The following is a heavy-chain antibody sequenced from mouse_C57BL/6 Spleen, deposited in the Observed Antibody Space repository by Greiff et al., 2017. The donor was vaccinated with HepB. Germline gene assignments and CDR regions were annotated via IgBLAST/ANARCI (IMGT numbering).Heavy chain of an antibody. V-gene: IGHV1-59*01. CDR2: IDPSDSYT. Sequence: QVHVKQPGAELVRPGTSVKLSCKASGYTFTSYWMHWVKQRPGQGLEWIGVIDPSDSYTNYNQKFKGKATLTVDTSSSTAYMQLSSLTSEDSAVYYCARWKYYGSSSAWFAYWGQGTLVTVSA. CDR3: ARWKYYGSSSAWFAY. D-gene: IGHD1-1*01. CDR1: GYTFTSYW. J-gene: IGHJ3*01.